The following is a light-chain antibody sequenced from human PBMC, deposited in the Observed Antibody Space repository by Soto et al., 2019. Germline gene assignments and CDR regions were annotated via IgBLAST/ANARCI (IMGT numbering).Light chain of an antibody. CDR2: ENN. CDR3: GTWDSSLSAGGV. J-gene: IGLJ1*01. V-gene: IGLV1-51*02. Sequence: TQPRAVSAAPGQKVPISCSGSSSNIGNNYVSWYQQLPGTAPKLLIYENNKRPSGIPDRFSGSKSGTSATLGITGLQTGDEADYYCGTWDSSLSAGGVFGTVTKVTVL. CDR1: SSNIGNNY.